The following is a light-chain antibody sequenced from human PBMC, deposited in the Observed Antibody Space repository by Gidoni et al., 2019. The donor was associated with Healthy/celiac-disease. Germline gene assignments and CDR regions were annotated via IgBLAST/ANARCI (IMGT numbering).Light chain of an antibody. Sequence: QSVLTQPPSASGPPGQRVTISCSGSSSNIGSNYVYWYQQLPGTAPKLLIYSNNQRPSGVPDRFSGSKSGTSASLAISGLRSEDEADYYCAAWDDSLSGSWVFGGGTKLTVL. CDR1: SSNIGSNY. CDR2: SNN. CDR3: AAWDDSLSGSWV. J-gene: IGLJ3*02. V-gene: IGLV1-47*02.